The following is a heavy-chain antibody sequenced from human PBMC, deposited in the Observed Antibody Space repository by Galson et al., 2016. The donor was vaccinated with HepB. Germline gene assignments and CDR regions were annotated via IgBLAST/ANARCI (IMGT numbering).Heavy chain of an antibody. J-gene: IGHJ4*02. CDR3: ARDNDGYSFEF. Sequence: SLRLSCATSGFTFSSYWMTWVRQAPGKGLEWVANINQDGIEKYYVGSVEGRFTISRDNAKNTLYLQMNSLRAEDTAVYYCARDNDGYSFEFWGRGTLVTVSS. D-gene: IGHD5-18*01. CDR2: INQDGIEK. CDR1: GFTFSSYW. V-gene: IGHV3-7*01.